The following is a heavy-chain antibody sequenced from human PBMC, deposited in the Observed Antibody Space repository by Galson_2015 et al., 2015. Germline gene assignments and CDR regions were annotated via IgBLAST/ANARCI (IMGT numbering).Heavy chain of an antibody. CDR2: IDAGAGNT. CDR3: ARDLGSTGY. J-gene: IGHJ4*02. CDR1: GYVFTTSA. D-gene: IGHD3-10*01. V-gene: IGHV1-3*01. Sequence: SVKVSCKASGYVFTTSAMHWVRQAPGQRLEWMGWIDAGAGNTKYSQKLQGRVTITRDTSATTVYMDLRSLRTDDTAVYYCARDLGSTGYWGQGTLVTVSS.